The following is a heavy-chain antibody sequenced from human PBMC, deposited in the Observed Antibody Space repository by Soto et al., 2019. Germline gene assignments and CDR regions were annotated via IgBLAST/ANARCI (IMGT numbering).Heavy chain of an antibody. J-gene: IGHJ5*02. Sequence: PXGSLRLSCAASGVTFSSDAMSWVRQAPGKGLEWVSAISGSGVTTYYADSVKGRITISRDNSKNTLYLQMNSLRAEDTAVYYCAKSRTCTTCDSNFFDHWGQGTLVTVSS. CDR2: ISGSGVTT. D-gene: IGHD2-2*01. CDR3: AKSRTCTTCDSNFFDH. V-gene: IGHV3-23*01. CDR1: GVTFSSDA.